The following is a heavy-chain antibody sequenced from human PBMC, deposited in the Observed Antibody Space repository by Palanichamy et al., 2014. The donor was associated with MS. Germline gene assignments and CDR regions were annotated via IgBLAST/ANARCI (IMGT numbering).Heavy chain of an antibody. CDR3: ARSPSDPGAFDI. CDR1: GFTFSSYA. CDR2: ISYDGSNK. Sequence: QVQLVESGGGVVQPGRSLRLSCAASGFTFSSYAMHWVRQAPGKGLEWVAVISYDGSNKYYADSVKSRFTISRDNSKNTLFLQMNSLRAEDTAVYYCARSPSDPGAFDIWGQGTMVTVSS. J-gene: IGHJ3*02. V-gene: IGHV3-30*04.